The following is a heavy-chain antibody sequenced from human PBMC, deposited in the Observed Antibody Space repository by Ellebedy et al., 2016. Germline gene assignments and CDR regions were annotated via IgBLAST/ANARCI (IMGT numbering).Heavy chain of an antibody. CDR2: VFYGGST. CDR3: VRDVSLYSSSPSFDF. CDR1: GGSVDTYY. D-gene: IGHD6-6*01. Sequence: GSLRLXXTVSGGSVDTYYWTWIRQSPGKGLEWIGYVFYGGSTKYNPSLRSRVTISLDTSRNQFSLKVKSVTAADTAVYFCVRDVSLYSSSPSFDFWGQGILVTVSS. V-gene: IGHV4-59*02. J-gene: IGHJ4*02.